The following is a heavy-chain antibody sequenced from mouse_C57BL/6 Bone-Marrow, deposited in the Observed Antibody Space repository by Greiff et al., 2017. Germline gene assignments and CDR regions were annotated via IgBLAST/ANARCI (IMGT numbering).Heavy chain of an antibody. CDR2: INPSSGYT. Sequence: QVQLQQSGAELAKPGASVTLSCKASGYTFTSYWMHWVKQRPGQGLEWIGYINPSSGYTKYNQKFKDKATLTADKSSSTAYMQLSSLTSEDSADYYCADYGYDLAWCEYWGQGTMLTVSA. V-gene: IGHV1-7*01. D-gene: IGHD2-2*01. CDR3: ADYGYDLAWCEY. J-gene: IGHJ3*01. CDR1: GYTFTSYW.